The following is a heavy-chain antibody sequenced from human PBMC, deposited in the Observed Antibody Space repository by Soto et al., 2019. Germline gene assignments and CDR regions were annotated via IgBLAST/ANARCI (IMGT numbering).Heavy chain of an antibody. CDR3: AKGGWYTSSSPSDC. Sequence: GGSMRLSFAASVFTFSSYCMHWVRQAPGKGPEWVAVMSYDGSHQYYADSVKGRFTISRDTSKSTLYLQMNSLRTEDTAVYYCAKGGWYTSSSPSDCWGQGTLVTSPQ. J-gene: IGHJ4*02. CDR2: MSYDGSHQ. V-gene: IGHV3-30*18. D-gene: IGHD6-6*01. CDR1: VFTFSSYC.